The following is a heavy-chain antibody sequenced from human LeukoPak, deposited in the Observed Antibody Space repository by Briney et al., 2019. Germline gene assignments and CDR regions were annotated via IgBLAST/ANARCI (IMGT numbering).Heavy chain of an antibody. J-gene: IGHJ4*02. CDR1: GASISSSY. CDR2: IHYTGTT. V-gene: IGHV4-59*08. D-gene: IGHD6-13*01. Sequence: SETLSLTCTVSGASISSSYWSWIRQPPGKGLEWIGYIHYTGTTNYNPSLKSRVTTSLDTSKNQFSLKLSSVTAADTAVYYCASTLGSSWQSGFWGQGTLVTVSS. CDR3: ASTLGSSWQSGF.